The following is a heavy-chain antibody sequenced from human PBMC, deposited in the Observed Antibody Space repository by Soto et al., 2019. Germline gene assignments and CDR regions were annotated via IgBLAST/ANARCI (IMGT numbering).Heavy chain of an antibody. Sequence: PSQTLSLTCAISGYSVSSNSAAWNWIRQSPSRGLEWLGRTYYRSKWYNDYAVSVKSRITINPDTSKNHFSLQLNSVTPEDTAVYFCAGEVAPTWIQTNPPNWFDPWGQGTLVTVSS. CDR2: TYYRSKWYN. J-gene: IGHJ5*02. V-gene: IGHV6-1*01. CDR1: GYSVSSNSAA. D-gene: IGHD5-18*01. CDR3: AGEVAPTWIQTNPPNWFDP.